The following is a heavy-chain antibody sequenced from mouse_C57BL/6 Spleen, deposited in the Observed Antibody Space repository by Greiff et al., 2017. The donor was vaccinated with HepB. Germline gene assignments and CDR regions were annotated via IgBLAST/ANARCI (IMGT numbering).Heavy chain of an antibody. V-gene: IGHV14-4*01. D-gene: IGHD3-2*02. J-gene: IGHJ2*01. CDR1: GFNIKDDY. CDR3: TRASSGHYFDY. CDR2: IDPENGDT. Sequence: EVQLQQSGAELVRPGASVKLSCTASGFNIKDDYMHWVKQRPEQGLEWIGWIDPENGDTEYASKFQGKATITADTYSNTAYLQLSSLTSADTAVYYCTRASSGHYFDYWGQGTTLTVSS.